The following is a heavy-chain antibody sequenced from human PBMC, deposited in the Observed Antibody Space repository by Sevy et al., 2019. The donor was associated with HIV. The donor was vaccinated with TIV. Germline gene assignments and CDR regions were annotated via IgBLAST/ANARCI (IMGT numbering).Heavy chain of an antibody. D-gene: IGHD2-8*02. CDR3: VKEGDDRTGGVCYGVDYYYYGMDV. CDR1: GFTFSSYA. Sequence: GGSLRLSCSASGFTFSSYAMHWVRQAPGKGLEYVSAISSNGGSTYYADSVKGRFTISRDNSKNTLYLQMSSLRAEDTAVYYCVKEGDDRTGGVCYGVDYYYYGMDVWGQGTTVTVSS. V-gene: IGHV3-64D*06. J-gene: IGHJ6*02. CDR2: ISSNGGST.